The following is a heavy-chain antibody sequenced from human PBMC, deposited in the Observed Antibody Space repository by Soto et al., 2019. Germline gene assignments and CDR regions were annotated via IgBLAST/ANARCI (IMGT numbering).Heavy chain of an antibody. CDR2: IIPILGIA. Sequence: GASVKVSCKASGGTFSSYTISWVRQAPGQGLEWMGRIIPILGIANYAQKFQGRVTITADKSTSTAYMELSSLRAEDTAVYYCARVVSGWSYYYYYYGMDVWGQGTTVTVSS. CDR1: GGTFSSYT. J-gene: IGHJ6*02. V-gene: IGHV1-69*02. D-gene: IGHD6-19*01. CDR3: ARVVSGWSYYYYYYGMDV.